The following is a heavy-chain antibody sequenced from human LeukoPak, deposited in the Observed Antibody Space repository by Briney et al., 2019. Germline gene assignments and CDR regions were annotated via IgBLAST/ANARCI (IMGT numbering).Heavy chain of an antibody. D-gene: IGHD3-10*01. J-gene: IGHJ4*02. CDR1: GFTFSSYA. Sequence: GGSLRLSCAASGFTFSSYAMSWVRQAPGKGLEWVSAISGSVGSTYYADSVKGRFTISRDNSKNTLYLQMNSLRAEDTAVYYCANIRLWFGELYSLDYWGQGTLVTVSS. CDR3: ANIRLWFGELYSLDY. V-gene: IGHV3-23*01. CDR2: ISGSVGST.